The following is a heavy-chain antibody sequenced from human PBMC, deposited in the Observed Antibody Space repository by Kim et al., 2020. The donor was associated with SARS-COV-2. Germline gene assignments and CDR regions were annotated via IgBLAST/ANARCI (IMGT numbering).Heavy chain of an antibody. V-gene: IGHV1-69*13. Sequence: SVKVSCKTSGGTFSSHSVNWVRQAPGQGLEWMGRIIPFSRTENYAQKFHGRVTITADESTSTAYMELTSLRSEDTAVYYCAAYPTGGRVETISGFDYWGQGTLVTVSS. J-gene: IGHJ4*02. D-gene: IGHD3-10*01. CDR2: IIPFSRTE. CDR1: GGTFSSHS. CDR3: AAYPTGGRVETISGFDY.